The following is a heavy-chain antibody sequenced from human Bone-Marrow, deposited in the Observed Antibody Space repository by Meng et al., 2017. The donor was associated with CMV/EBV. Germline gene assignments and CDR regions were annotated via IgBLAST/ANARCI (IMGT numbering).Heavy chain of an antibody. D-gene: IGHD6-6*01. Sequence: SETLSLTCTVSGGSISSYYWSWIRQPPGKGLEWIGSIYYSGSTYYNPSLKSRVTISVDTSKNQFSLKLSSVTAADTAVYYCARVYSSSTYYYYYGMDVWGQGTTVTVSS. CDR1: GGSISSYY. J-gene: IGHJ6*02. V-gene: IGHV4-59*12. CDR3: ARVYSSSTYYYYYGMDV. CDR2: IYYSGST.